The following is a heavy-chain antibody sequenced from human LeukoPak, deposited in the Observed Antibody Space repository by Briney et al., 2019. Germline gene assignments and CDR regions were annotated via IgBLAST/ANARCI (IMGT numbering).Heavy chain of an antibody. J-gene: IGHJ6*02. CDR2: INPNSGGT. D-gene: IGHD3-22*01. Sequence: ASVKVSCKASGYTFTGYYMHWVRQAPGQGLEWMGWINPNSGGTNYAQKFQGRVTMTRDTSISTAYMELSRLGSDDTAVYYCARELVVTPFYYYYGMDVWGQGTTVTVSS. CDR3: ARELVVTPFYYYYGMDV. CDR1: GYTFTGYY. V-gene: IGHV1-2*02.